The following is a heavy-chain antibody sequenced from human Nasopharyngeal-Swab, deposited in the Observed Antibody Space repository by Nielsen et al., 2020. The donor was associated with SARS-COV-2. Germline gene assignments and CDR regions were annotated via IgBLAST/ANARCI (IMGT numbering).Heavy chain of an antibody. V-gene: IGHV1-3*01. CDR2: INAGNGNT. Sequence: ASVKVYCKASGYTFTSYAMHWVRQAPGQRLEWMGWINAGNGNTKYSQKFQGRVTITRDTSASTAYMELSSLRSEDTAVYYCARGRRGYCSGGSCGGDWYFDYWGQGTLVTVSS. CDR1: GYTFTSYA. J-gene: IGHJ4*02. CDR3: ARGRRGYCSGGSCGGDWYFDY. D-gene: IGHD2-15*01.